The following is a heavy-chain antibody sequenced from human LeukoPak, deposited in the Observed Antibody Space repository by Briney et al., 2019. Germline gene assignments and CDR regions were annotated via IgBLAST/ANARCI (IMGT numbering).Heavy chain of an antibody. J-gene: IGHJ4*02. D-gene: IGHD5-18*01. CDR3: AKDQGGYTYGSFDY. CDR2: IDASGVNT. Sequence: GGPLRLSCAASGFSFNSHAMNWVRQVPGKGLQWVSTIDASGVNTYYGNSVEGRFTISRDNSKNTLYLQMNSLRAEDTAVYYCAKDQGGYTYGSFDYWGQGTLVTVSS. V-gene: IGHV3-23*01. CDR1: GFSFNSHA.